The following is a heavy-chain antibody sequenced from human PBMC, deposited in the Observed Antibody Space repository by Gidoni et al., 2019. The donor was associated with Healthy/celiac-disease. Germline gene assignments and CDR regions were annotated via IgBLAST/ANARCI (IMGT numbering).Heavy chain of an antibody. CDR2: ISSSGSTI. CDR1: GFTFSEYN. Sequence: QVQLVESGGGLVKPGGSLRLTCAGSGFTFSEYNMSWIRQAPGKGLEWVSYISSSGSTIYYADSVKGRFTISRDNAKNSLYLQMNSLRAEDTAVYYCASTFMGDYYDSSGYYDYWGQGTLVTVSS. V-gene: IGHV3-11*01. D-gene: IGHD3-22*01. CDR3: ASTFMGDYYDSSGYYDY. J-gene: IGHJ4*02.